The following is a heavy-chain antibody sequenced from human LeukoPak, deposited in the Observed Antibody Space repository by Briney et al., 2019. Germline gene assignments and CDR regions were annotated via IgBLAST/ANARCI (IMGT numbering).Heavy chain of an antibody. Sequence: GASVKVSCKASGGTFSSYAISWVRQAPGQGLEWMGRIIPIPGIAKYAQKFQGRVTITADKSTSTAYMELSSLRSEDTAVYYCARDRKIGDCTNGVCYNGYYYYGMDVWGQGTTVTVSS. CDR1: GGTFSSYA. CDR2: IIPIPGIA. V-gene: IGHV1-69*04. CDR3: ARDRKIGDCTNGVCYNGYYYYGMDV. J-gene: IGHJ6*02. D-gene: IGHD2-8*01.